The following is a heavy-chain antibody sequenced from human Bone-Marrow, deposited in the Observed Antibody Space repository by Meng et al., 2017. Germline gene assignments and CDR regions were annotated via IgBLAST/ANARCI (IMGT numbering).Heavy chain of an antibody. CDR3: ARGSWLQLWLQDY. CDR1: GGSFSGYY. J-gene: IGHJ4*02. V-gene: IGHV4-34*01. D-gene: IGHD5-18*01. Sequence: QAHFPPWAAGLLNPPETLALTCAVYGGSFSGYYWSWIRQPPGKGLEWIGEINHSGSTNYNPSLKSRVTISVDTSKNQFSLKLSSVTAADTAVYYCARGSWLQLWLQDYWGQGTLVTVSS. CDR2: INHSGST.